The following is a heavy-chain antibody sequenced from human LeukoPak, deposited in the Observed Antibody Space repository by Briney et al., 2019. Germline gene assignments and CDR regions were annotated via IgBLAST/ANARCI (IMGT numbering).Heavy chain of an antibody. Sequence: ASVKVSCKASGYTFNNYDINWVRQATGQGLEWMGWMNPNSGNTGYAQKFQGRVTITRDTSISTAYMELSSLRSEDTAVYYCTRGGRGVQPSAPCFSWFDPWGQGTLVTVSS. CDR2: MNPNSGNT. CDR3: TRGGRGVQPSAPCFSWFDP. CDR1: GYTFNNYD. J-gene: IGHJ5*02. D-gene: IGHD2-2*01. V-gene: IGHV1-8*03.